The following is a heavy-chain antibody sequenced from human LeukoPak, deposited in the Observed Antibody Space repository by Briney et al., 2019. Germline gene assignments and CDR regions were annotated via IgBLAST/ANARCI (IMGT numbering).Heavy chain of an antibody. CDR2: ISWNDDT. CDR3: AHSGRRTPIVVITHPFDY. CDR1: GFSLSTSEVG. D-gene: IGHD3-22*01. V-gene: IGHV2-5*01. Sequence: KESGPTPVNPTQTLTLTCTFSGFSLSTSEVGVGWIRQPPGKALESLALISWNDDTRYSPSLKSRLTITKDTSKHQVVLTRTNMDPVDTATYYCAHSGRRTPIVVITHPFDYWGQGTLVTVSS. J-gene: IGHJ4*02.